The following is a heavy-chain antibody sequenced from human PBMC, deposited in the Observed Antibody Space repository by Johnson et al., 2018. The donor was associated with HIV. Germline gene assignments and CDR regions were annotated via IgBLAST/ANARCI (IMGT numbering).Heavy chain of an antibody. D-gene: IGHD3-22*01. CDR1: GFTFSSYG. Sequence: QMLLVESGGGLIQPGRSLRLSCAASGFTFSSYGMHWVRQAPGKGLEWVAVIWYDGSNKYYADSVKGRFTISRDNSKNTLYLQMNSLRAEDTAVYYCARVTMIVVVMQAFDIWGQGTMVTVSS. V-gene: IGHV3-33*08. J-gene: IGHJ3*02. CDR3: ARVTMIVVVMQAFDI. CDR2: IWYDGSNK.